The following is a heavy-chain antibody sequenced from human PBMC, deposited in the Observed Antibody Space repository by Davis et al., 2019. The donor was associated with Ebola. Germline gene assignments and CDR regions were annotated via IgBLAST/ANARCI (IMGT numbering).Heavy chain of an antibody. CDR2: ISAYNGNT. J-gene: IGHJ6*02. CDR1: GYTFTSYG. D-gene: IGHD3-9*01. Sequence: ASVKVSCKASGYTFTSYGISWMRQAPGQGLEWMGWISAYNGNTNYAQKLQGRVTMTTDTSMSTAYMELRSLRSDDTAVYYCASTLYYDILTGYYSGDYYGMDVWGQGTTVTVSS. CDR3: ASTLYYDILTGYYSGDYYGMDV. V-gene: IGHV1-18*01.